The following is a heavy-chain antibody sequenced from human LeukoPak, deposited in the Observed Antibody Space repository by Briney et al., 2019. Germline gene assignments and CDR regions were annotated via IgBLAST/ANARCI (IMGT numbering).Heavy chain of an antibody. CDR3: AREKAVGYYYYGMDV. CDR2: INHSGST. CDR1: GGSFSGYY. J-gene: IGHJ6*02. D-gene: IGHD6-19*01. V-gene: IGHV4-34*01. Sequence: KPSETLSLTCAVYGGSFSGYYWSWLRQPPGKGLEWIGEINHSGSTNYNPSLKSRVTISVVTSKNQFSLKLSSVTAADTAVYYCAREKAVGYYYYGMDVWGQGTTVTVSS.